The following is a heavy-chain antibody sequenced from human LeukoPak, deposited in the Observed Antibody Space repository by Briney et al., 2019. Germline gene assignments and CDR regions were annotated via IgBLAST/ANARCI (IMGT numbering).Heavy chain of an antibody. CDR3: AKTTDNYYYYYMDV. CDR2: ISTSSSYI. Sequence: GGSLRLSCAASGFTFSSYSMNWVRQAPGKGLEWVSSISTSSSYIYYADSVKGRFTISRDNAKNSLYLQMNSLRAEDTAVYYCAKTTDNYYYYYMDVWGKGTTVTVSS. D-gene: IGHD4-17*01. J-gene: IGHJ6*03. V-gene: IGHV3-21*01. CDR1: GFTFSSYS.